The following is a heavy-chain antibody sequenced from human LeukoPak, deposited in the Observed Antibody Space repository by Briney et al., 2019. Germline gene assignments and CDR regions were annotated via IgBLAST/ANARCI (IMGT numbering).Heavy chain of an antibody. J-gene: IGHJ4*02. Sequence: GGSLRLSCAASGFIFDTYAVNWVRQAPGAGLEWVAYVSSSSDLKYYADSVKGRFTISRDNSKNTLYLQMHSLRAEDTAKYYCAKVASLCTSTSCVRGGFDYWGQGTLVTVSS. CDR2: VSSSSDLK. CDR3: AKVASLCTSTSCVRGGFDY. V-gene: IGHV3-23*01. D-gene: IGHD2-2*01. CDR1: GFIFDTYA.